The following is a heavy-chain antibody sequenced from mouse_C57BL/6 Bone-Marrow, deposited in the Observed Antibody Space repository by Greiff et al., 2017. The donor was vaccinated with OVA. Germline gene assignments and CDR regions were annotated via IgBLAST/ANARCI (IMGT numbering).Heavy chain of an antibody. Sequence: QVQLQQPGAELVMPGASVKLSCKASGYTFTSYWMHWVKQRPGQGLEWIGEIDPSDSYTNYNQKFKGKSTLTVDKSSSTAYMQLSSLTSADSAVYYGAREDYCGSSYFYWYFDVWGTGTTVTVSS. D-gene: IGHD1-1*01. CDR2: IDPSDSYT. CDR3: AREDYCGSSYFYWYFDV. V-gene: IGHV1-69*01. J-gene: IGHJ1*03. CDR1: GYTFTSYW.